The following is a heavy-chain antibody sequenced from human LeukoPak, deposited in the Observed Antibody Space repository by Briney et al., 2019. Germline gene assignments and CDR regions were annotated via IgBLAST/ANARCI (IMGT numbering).Heavy chain of an antibody. CDR1: GGSISSSSYY. Sequence: SGTPSLTRTVSGGSISSSSYYWGWIRQPPGKGLEWVGSIYYSGSTYYNPSLKSRVTISVDTSKNQFSLKLSSVTAADTAVYYCARQDYYDNSGEGFDYWGQGTLVTVSS. V-gene: IGHV4-39*01. CDR3: ARQDYYDNSGEGFDY. J-gene: IGHJ4*02. CDR2: IYYSGST. D-gene: IGHD3-22*01.